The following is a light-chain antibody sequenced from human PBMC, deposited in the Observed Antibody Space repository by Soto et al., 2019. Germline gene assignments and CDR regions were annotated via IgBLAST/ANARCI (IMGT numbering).Light chain of an antibody. Sequence: DIQMTQSPSSLSASVGDRVTITCQASQDISNYLNWYQQKPGKAPKLLIYDASNLETGVPSRFSGSGSGTDFTFTTSSLQPEDIATYYCQQYDNLLITFGQGTRLEIK. V-gene: IGKV1-33*01. CDR3: QQYDNLLIT. CDR2: DAS. CDR1: QDISNY. J-gene: IGKJ5*01.